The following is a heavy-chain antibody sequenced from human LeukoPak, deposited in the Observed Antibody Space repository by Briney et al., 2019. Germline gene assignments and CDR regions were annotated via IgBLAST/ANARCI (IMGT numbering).Heavy chain of an antibody. CDR3: AKDGTVPGQAGRTTTKKYFDY. Sequence: GGTLRLSCAASGITFSSYGMSWVRQAPGKGLEWVSSISSTGGTTYYADSVKGRFTISRDNSKNTLYLQMNSLRTEDTAVYYCAKDGTVPGQAGRTTTKKYFDYWGQGTLVTVSS. CDR1: GITFSSYG. J-gene: IGHJ4*02. V-gene: IGHV3-23*01. D-gene: IGHD6-19*01. CDR2: ISSTGGTT.